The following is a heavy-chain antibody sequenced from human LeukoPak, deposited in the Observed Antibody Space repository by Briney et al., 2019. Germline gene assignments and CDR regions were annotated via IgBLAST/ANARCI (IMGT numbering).Heavy chain of an antibody. V-gene: IGHV3-11*01. J-gene: IGHJ4*02. CDR2: ISSSGSTI. Sequence: GGSLRLSCAASGFTFSDYYMSWIRQAPGKGLEWVSYISSSGSTICYADSVKGRFTISRDNAKNSLYLQMNSLRAEDTAVYYCASADDFWSGRYWGQGTLVTVSS. CDR1: GFTFSDYY. CDR3: ASADDFWSGRY. D-gene: IGHD3-3*01.